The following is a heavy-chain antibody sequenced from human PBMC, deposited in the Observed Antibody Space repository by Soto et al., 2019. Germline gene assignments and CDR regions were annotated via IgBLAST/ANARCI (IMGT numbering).Heavy chain of an antibody. CDR1: GFTFSSYG. CDR3: AKDMQDTAMVKYYYYGMDV. V-gene: IGHV3-30*18. D-gene: IGHD5-18*01. J-gene: IGHJ6*02. CDR2: ISYDGSNK. Sequence: QPGGSLRLSCAASGFTFSSYGMHWVRQAPGKGLEWVAVISYDGSNKYYADSVKSRFTISRDNSKNTLYLQMNSLRAEDTAVYYCAKDMQDTAMVKYYYYGMDVWGQGTTVTVSS.